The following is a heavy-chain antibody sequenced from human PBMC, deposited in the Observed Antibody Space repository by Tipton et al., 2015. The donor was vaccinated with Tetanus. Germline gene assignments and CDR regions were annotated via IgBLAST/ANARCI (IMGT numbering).Heavy chain of an antibody. D-gene: IGHD3-10*01. V-gene: IGHV4-61*01. Sequence: TLSLTCSVSGGSVNSGTYYWSWIRQPPGKGLEWLGYIYYGGATQYNPSLESPVTISMDTSKNPVSLRLTSVTAADTAVYSCAGGWVRWYEPWGRGTLVSVSS. CDR2: IYYGGAT. J-gene: IGHJ5*02. CDR1: GGSVNSGTYY. CDR3: AGGWVRWYEP.